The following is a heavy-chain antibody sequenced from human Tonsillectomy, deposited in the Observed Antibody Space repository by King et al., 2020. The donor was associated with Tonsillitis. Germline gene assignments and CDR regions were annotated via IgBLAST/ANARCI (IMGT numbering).Heavy chain of an antibody. V-gene: IGHV3-15*01. CDR3: SSTIELVPAAIEYYYGMDV. Sequence: VQLVPSGGGLVKPGGSLRLSCAASGFTFSNAWMTWVRQAPGKGLEWVGRIKSKADGGTTDYAAPVKGRFTISRDDSKNTLYLQMNSLKAEDTAVYYCSSTIELVPAAIEYYYGMDVWGQGTTVTVSS. CDR2: IKSKADGGTT. J-gene: IGHJ6*02. CDR1: GFTFSNAW. D-gene: IGHD2-2*02.